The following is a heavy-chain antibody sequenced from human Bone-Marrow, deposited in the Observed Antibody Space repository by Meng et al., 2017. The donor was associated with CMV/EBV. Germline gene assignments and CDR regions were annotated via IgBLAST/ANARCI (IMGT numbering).Heavy chain of an antibody. V-gene: IGHV4-59*01. Sequence: SETLSLTCTVSGGSISSYYWSWIRQPPGKGLEWIGYIYYSGSTNYNPSLKSRVTISVDTSKNQFSLKLSSVTAADTAVYYCARVGDPFWSGYYFDYWGQGTLVTV. D-gene: IGHD3-3*01. CDR2: IYYSGST. CDR1: GGSISSYY. J-gene: IGHJ4*02. CDR3: ARVGDPFWSGYYFDY.